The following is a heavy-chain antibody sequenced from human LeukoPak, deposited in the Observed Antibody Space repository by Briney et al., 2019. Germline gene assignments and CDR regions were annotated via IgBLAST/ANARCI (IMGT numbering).Heavy chain of an antibody. D-gene: IGHD6-13*01. CDR2: IYYSGST. Sequence: SETLSLTCTVSGGSNSSYYWSWIRQPPGKGLEWIGYIYYSGSTNYNPSLKSRVTISVDTSKNQFSLKLSSVTAADTAVYYCARGIAAVNWFDPWGQGTLVTVSS. CDR1: GGSNSSYY. J-gene: IGHJ5*02. V-gene: IGHV4-59*01. CDR3: ARGIAAVNWFDP.